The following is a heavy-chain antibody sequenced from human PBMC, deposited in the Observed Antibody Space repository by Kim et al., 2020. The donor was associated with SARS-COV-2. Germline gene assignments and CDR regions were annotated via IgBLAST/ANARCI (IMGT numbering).Heavy chain of an antibody. V-gene: IGHV1-3*01. J-gene: IGHJ5*02. CDR3: ARDRGSGWFSTFGRSNGWFDP. CDR2: INAGNGNT. CDR1: GYTFTSYA. D-gene: IGHD6-19*01. Sequence: ASVKVSCKASGYTFTSYAMHWVRQAPGQRLEWMGWINAGNGNTKYSQKFQGRVTITRDTSASTAYMELSSLRSEDTAVYYCARDRGSGWFSTFGRSNGWFDPWGQGTLVTVSS.